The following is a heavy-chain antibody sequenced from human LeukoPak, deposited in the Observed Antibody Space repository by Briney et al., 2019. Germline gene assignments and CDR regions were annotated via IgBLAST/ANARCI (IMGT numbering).Heavy chain of an antibody. Sequence: ASVKVSCKASGYTFTGYYMYWVRQAPGQGLEWMGWINPNSGGTNYAQKFQGRVTMTRDTSISTAYMELSRLRSDDTAVYYCARAAFADPMATIHYFDYWGQGTLVTVSS. J-gene: IGHJ4*02. D-gene: IGHD5-24*01. CDR1: GYTFTGYY. V-gene: IGHV1-2*02. CDR2: INPNSGGT. CDR3: ARAAFADPMATIHYFDY.